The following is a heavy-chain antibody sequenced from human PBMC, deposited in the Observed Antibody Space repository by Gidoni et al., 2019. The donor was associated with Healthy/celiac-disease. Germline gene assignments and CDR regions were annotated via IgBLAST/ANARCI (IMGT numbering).Heavy chain of an antibody. V-gene: IGHV3-30-3*01. CDR1: GFTFSSYA. CDR2: ISYDGSNK. CDR3: ARDAPPALLGEPPSPAY. J-gene: IGHJ4*02. Sequence: QVQLVESGGGVVQPGRSLRLSCAASGFTFSSYAMHWVRQAPGKGLEWVAVISYDGSNKYYADSVKGRFTISRDNSKNTLYLQMNSLRAEDTAVYYCARDAPPALLGEPPSPAYWGQGTLVTVSS. D-gene: IGHD3-16*01.